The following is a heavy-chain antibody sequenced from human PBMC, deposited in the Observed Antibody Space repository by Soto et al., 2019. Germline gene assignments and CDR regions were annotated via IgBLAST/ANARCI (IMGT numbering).Heavy chain of an antibody. CDR1: GGSIDSGAYS. D-gene: IGHD6-19*01. V-gene: IGHV4-30-2*01. CDR3: ARIHWTQSSLDY. J-gene: IGHJ4*02. Sequence: LSLTCAVSGGSIDSGAYSLSWIRQPPGKGLEWIGYVTHSGTAYSIPSLNGRLTLSVDSSQTQFSLKLTSVTAADSAVYYCARIHWTQSSLDYWGRGILVTVSS. CDR2: VTHSGTA.